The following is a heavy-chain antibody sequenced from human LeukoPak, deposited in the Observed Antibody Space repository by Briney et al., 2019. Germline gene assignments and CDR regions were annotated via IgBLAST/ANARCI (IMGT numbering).Heavy chain of an antibody. V-gene: IGHV4-61*02. Sequence: SETLSLTCTVSGGSISSGSYYWSWIRQPAGKGLEWIGRIYTSGSTNYNPSLKSRVTISVDTSKNQFSLKLSSVTAADTAVYYCASEGLTAGYCSSTSCRTRQIRSEYFQHWGQGTLVTVSS. CDR2: IYTSGST. D-gene: IGHD2-2*01. CDR3: ASEGLTAGYCSSTSCRTRQIRSEYFQH. CDR1: GGSISSGSYY. J-gene: IGHJ1*01.